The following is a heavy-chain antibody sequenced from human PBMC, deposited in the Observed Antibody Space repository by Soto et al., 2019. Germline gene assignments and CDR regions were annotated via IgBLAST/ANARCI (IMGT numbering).Heavy chain of an antibody. D-gene: IGHD1-1*01. J-gene: IGHJ1*01. CDR2: MYYDGSDE. CDR3: AKDYISTSCGINS. V-gene: IGHV3-33*06. Sequence: QVQLVESGGGVVQPGRSLRLSCAASGFTFSSYGMHWVRQAPGKGLEWVAVMYYDGSDEYYADSVKGRFTISRDNSKNTLYLQMNGLRAEDTAIYYCAKDYISTSCGINSWGQGTLVSVSS. CDR1: GFTFSSYG.